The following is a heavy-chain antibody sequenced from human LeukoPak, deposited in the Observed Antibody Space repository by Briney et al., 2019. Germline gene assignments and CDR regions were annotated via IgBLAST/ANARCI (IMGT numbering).Heavy chain of an antibody. CDR3: ARESGLGVISPYSDF. CDR2: ISGSGSKI. CDR1: GFTFRSCE. J-gene: IGHJ4*02. Sequence: PGGSLRLSCAASGFTFRSCEMIWVRQAPGKGLEWVSYISGSGSKIYYADSVKGRFTISRDNAKNSLYLQMNSLGVEDTAVYYCARESGLGVISPYSDFWGQGTLVTVSP. D-gene: IGHD2-21*01. V-gene: IGHV3-48*03.